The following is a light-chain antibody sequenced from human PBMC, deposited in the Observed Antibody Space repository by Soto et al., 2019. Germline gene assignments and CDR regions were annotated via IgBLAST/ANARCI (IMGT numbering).Light chain of an antibody. CDR2: GAS. Sequence: EIGLTQSPGTLSLSPGETATLACRASQSVSSRYLAWYQQKPGQAPRLLIYGASSRSTGIPDRFSGSGSGTGFTLTISRLEPEDVAVYFCQHYGNSPPFTFGQGTKVEIK. V-gene: IGKV3-20*01. CDR1: QSVSSRY. CDR3: QHYGNSPPFT. J-gene: IGKJ2*01.